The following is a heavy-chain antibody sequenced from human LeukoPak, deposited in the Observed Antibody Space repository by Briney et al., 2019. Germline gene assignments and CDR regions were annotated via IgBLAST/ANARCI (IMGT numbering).Heavy chain of an antibody. Sequence: GGSLRLSCAASGFTFSTYWMSWVRQAPGKGLEWVANIKQDGSEKYYVDSVKGRFTISRDDAKNSLYLQMNSLRAEDTAVYYCATDLVDSPLTDRIRPWGQGTLVTVSS. CDR1: GFTFSTYW. CDR2: IKQDGSEK. J-gene: IGHJ4*02. CDR3: ATDLVDSPLTDRIRP. D-gene: IGHD3-9*01. V-gene: IGHV3-7*01.